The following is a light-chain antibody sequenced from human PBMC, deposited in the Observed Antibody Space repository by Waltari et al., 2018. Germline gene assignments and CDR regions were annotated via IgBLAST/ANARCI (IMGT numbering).Light chain of an antibody. J-gene: IGLJ3*02. CDR1: SSNIGSNT. Sequence: QSVLTQPPSASGTPGQRVTISCSGSSSNIGSNTVNWYLQLPGTAPKLLIYSNNQRPSGVPDRLSGSKSGTSASLAISGLQSEDEADDYCATWDDSLNVWVFGGGTKLTVL. CDR2: SNN. V-gene: IGLV1-44*01. CDR3: ATWDDSLNVWV.